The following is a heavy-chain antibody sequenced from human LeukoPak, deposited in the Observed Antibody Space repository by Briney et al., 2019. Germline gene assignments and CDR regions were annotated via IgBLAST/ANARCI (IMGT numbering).Heavy chain of an antibody. Sequence: TSSETLSLTCAAYGGSFRGYYWSWIRQPPGKGLEWIGEINHRGSTKYNPSLKSRVTISVDTSKNQFSLNLGSATAADTAVYYCARGDILTGYSYWGQGTLVTVSS. CDR3: ARGDILTGYSY. J-gene: IGHJ4*02. CDR2: INHRGST. V-gene: IGHV4-34*01. CDR1: GGSFRGYY. D-gene: IGHD3-9*01.